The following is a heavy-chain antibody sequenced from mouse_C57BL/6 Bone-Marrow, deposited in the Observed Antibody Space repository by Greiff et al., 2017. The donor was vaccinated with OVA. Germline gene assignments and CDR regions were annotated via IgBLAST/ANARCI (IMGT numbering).Heavy chain of an antibody. CDR1: GYSFTDYN. CDR2: INPNYGTT. V-gene: IGHV1-39*01. J-gene: IGHJ3*01. Sequence: EVQLQQSGPELVKPGASVKISCKASGYSFTDYNMNWVKQRHGKSLEWIGVINPNYGTTCYNQKFKGKATLTVDQYSSTANMQLNSLTSENSAVYYGARDSGRRIYDDYDGRDYWGKGTLVTVSA. D-gene: IGHD2-4*01. CDR3: ARDSGRRIYDDYDGRDY.